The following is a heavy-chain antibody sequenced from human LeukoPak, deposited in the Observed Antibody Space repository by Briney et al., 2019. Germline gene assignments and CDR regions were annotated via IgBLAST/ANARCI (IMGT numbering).Heavy chain of an antibody. D-gene: IGHD3-3*01. CDR3: ARGRDYDFWSATAGFYY. Sequence: SETLSLTCTVSGDSISSYYWSWIRQPPGKGLEWIGYIYHSGSTYYNPSLKSRVTISVDTSKNQFSLKLSSVTAADTAVYYCARGRDYDFWSATAGFYYWGQETLVTVSS. CDR2: IYHSGST. V-gene: IGHV4-59*01. J-gene: IGHJ4*02. CDR1: GDSISSYY.